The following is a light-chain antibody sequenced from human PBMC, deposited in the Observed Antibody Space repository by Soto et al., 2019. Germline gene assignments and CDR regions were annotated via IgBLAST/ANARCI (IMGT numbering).Light chain of an antibody. CDR2: DAS. J-gene: IGKJ5*01. V-gene: IGKV3-11*01. Sequence: EIVLTQSPATLSLSPGESATLSCRASRSVSNYLAWYQQKPGQAPRLLIYDASNRPIDIPARFSGSGSGTDFTLTISRLEPEDFAVYYCQQRSNWPLTFGQGTRLEIK. CDR3: QQRSNWPLT. CDR1: RSVSNY.